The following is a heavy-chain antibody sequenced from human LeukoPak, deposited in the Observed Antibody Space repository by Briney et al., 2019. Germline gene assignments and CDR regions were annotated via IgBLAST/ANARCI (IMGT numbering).Heavy chain of an antibody. CDR2: IYYSGST. J-gene: IGHJ6*02. D-gene: IGHD5-18*01. CDR3: ARDLIGTAMVTGEDYYYYYGMDV. Sequence: SGTLSLTCAASGGSISSSSYYWGWIRQPPGKGLEWIGSIYYSGSTYYNPSLKSRVTISVDTSKTQFSLKLSSVTAADTAVYYCARDLIGTAMVTGEDYYYYYGMDVWGQGTTVTVSS. CDR1: GGSISSSSYY. V-gene: IGHV4-39*07.